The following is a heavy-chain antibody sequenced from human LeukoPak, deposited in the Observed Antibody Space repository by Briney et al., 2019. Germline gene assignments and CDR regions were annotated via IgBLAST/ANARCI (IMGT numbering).Heavy chain of an antibody. CDR3: ARFMNYYDSSGYAFDI. CDR2: IRYDGSNK. V-gene: IGHV3-30*02. CDR1: GFTFSSYG. Sequence: PGGSLRLSCAASGFTFSSYGIHWVRQAPGKGLEWVAFIRYDGSNKYYADSVKGRFTISRDNSKNMLYLQMNSLRAEDTAVYYCARFMNYYDSSGYAFDIWGQGTMVTVSS. J-gene: IGHJ3*02. D-gene: IGHD3-22*01.